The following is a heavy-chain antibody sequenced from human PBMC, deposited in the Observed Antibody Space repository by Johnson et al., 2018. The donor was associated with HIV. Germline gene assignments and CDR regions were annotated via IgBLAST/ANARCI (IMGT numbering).Heavy chain of an antibody. V-gene: IGHV3-74*01. CDR3: ARDIPPGV. J-gene: IGHJ3*01. Sequence: VQLVESGGGLVQPGGSLRLSCAASGFTFSRSWMHWVRQGPGKGLEWVSVIYSGGSTYYADSVKGRFTISRDNAKNSLYLQMNSLRGEDTALYYCARDIPPGVWGEGTMVTV. CDR2: IYSGGST. D-gene: IGHD2-21*01. CDR1: GFTFSRSW.